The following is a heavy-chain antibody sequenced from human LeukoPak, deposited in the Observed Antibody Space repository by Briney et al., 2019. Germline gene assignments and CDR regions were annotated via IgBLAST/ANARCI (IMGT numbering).Heavy chain of an antibody. J-gene: IGHJ4*02. CDR1: GASISSGTDY. Sequence: SQTLSLTCNVSGASISSGTDYWRWIRQPAGKGLEWIGRIYTSGSTKYNPSLKSRVTISIDTSKNQFSLKLTSVTAADTTVYYCARESLGPPYYFDYWGQGTLVTVSS. V-gene: IGHV4-61*02. D-gene: IGHD1-26*01. CDR3: ARESLGPPYYFDY. CDR2: IYTSGST.